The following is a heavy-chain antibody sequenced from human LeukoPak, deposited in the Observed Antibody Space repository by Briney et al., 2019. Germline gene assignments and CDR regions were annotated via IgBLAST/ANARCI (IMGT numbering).Heavy chain of an antibody. D-gene: IGHD3-10*01. CDR1: GGSMNSYF. V-gene: IGHV4-59*01. CDR3: TKSMVRGTPLRWFDP. J-gene: IGHJ5*02. CDR2: ITYSGST. Sequence: SETLSLTCTVSGGSMNSYFWSWLRQPPGKGLEWIGYITYSGSTNYNPSLKSRVTISVDTSKNQFSLKLSSVTAADTAVYYCTKSMVRGTPLRWFDPWGQGTLVTVSS.